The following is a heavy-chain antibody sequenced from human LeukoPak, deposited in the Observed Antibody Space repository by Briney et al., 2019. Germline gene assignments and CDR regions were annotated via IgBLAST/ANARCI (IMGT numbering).Heavy chain of an antibody. J-gene: IGHJ4*02. Sequence: ASVKVSCKASGYTFSSYGISWVRQAPGQGLEWMGWITSYNGNTKYAQQLQGRVTMTTDTSTSTAYMELRSLTSDDTAVYYCARVPSGGPFDYWGQGTLVTVSS. CDR3: ARVPSGGPFDY. CDR2: ITSYNGNT. CDR1: GYTFSSYG. D-gene: IGHD2-15*01. V-gene: IGHV1-18*01.